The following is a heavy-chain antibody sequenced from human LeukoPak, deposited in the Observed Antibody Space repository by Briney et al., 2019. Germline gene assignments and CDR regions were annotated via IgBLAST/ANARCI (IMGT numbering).Heavy chain of an antibody. D-gene: IGHD5-18*01. Sequence: SETLSLTCTASGGSIISGGHYWSWIRQHPGKGLEWIGYIYYSGSTYYNPSLKSRVTISVDTSKNQFSLELSSVTAADTAVYYCARDRNSYGLIDYWGQGTRVTVSS. J-gene: IGHJ4*02. CDR2: IYYSGST. V-gene: IGHV4-31*03. CDR1: GGSIISGGHY. CDR3: ARDRNSYGLIDY.